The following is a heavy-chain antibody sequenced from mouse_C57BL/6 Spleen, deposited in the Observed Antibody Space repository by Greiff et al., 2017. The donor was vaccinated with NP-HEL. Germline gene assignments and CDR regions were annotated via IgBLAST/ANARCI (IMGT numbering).Heavy chain of an antibody. CDR2: IYPGDGDT. V-gene: IGHV1-82*01. D-gene: IGHD2-1*01. J-gene: IGHJ3*01. CDR3: AGYGNYEAWFAY. Sequence: VQLQQSGPELVKPGASVKISCKASGYAFSSSWMNWVKQRPGKGLEWIGRIYPGDGDTNYNGKFKGKATLTADKSSSTAYMQLSSLTSEDSAVYFCAGYGNYEAWFAYWGQGTLVTVSA. CDR1: GYAFSSSW.